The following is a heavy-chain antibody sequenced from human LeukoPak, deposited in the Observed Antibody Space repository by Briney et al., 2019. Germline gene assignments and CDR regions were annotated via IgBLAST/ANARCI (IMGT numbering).Heavy chain of an antibody. CDR1: GGSISSYY. CDR2: IYYSGST. V-gene: IGHV4-59*08. Sequence: SETLSLICTVSGGSISSYYWSWIRQPPGKGLEWIGYIYYSGSTNYNPSLKSRVTISVDTSKNQFSLKLSSVTAADTAVYYCARQPYYYYGMDVWGQGTTVTVSS. CDR3: ARQPYYYYGMDV. J-gene: IGHJ6*02.